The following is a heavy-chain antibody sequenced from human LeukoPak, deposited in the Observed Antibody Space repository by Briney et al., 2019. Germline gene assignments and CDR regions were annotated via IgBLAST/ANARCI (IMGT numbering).Heavy chain of an antibody. Sequence: GRSLRLSCTASGLSFSDYSMNWVRQAPGKGLEWVSYISSTGNPRHYAESVEGRFTISRDNAKNSLYLQMNSLRAEDTAVYYCARDNDSRDPPHFDYWGQGTLVTVSS. CDR2: ISSTGNPR. V-gene: IGHV3-48*01. J-gene: IGHJ4*02. CDR1: GLSFSDYS. D-gene: IGHD3-16*01. CDR3: ARDNDSRDPPHFDY.